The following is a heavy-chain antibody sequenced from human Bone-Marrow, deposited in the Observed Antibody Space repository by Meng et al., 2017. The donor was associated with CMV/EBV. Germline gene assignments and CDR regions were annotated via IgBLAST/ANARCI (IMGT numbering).Heavy chain of an antibody. CDR2: IYNSGST. CDR1: GGSISSSSYY. Sequence: SETLSLTCTVSGGSISSSSYYWGWIRQPPGKGLEWIGSIYNSGSTYYNPSLKRRVTISVDTSRNPFSLQLSSVTAADTAVYYVARSIAARPGATPDAFDIWGQGTMVTFSS. V-gene: IGHV4-39*07. J-gene: IGHJ3*02. D-gene: IGHD6-6*01. CDR3: ARSIAARPGATPDAFDI.